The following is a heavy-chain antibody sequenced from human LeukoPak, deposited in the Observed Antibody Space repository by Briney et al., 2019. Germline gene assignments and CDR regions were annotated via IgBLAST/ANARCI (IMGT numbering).Heavy chain of an antibody. CDR2: INPSGGST. CDR1: GYTFTSYY. J-gene: IGHJ4*02. CDR3: ARDPYYDILTGYSGFDY. Sequence: ASVKVSCKASGYTFTSYYMHWVRQAPGQGLEWMGIINPSGGSTSYAQKFQGRVTMTTDTSTSTAYMELRSLRSDDTAVYYCARDPYYDILTGYSGFDYWGQGTLVTVSS. D-gene: IGHD3-9*01. V-gene: IGHV1-46*01.